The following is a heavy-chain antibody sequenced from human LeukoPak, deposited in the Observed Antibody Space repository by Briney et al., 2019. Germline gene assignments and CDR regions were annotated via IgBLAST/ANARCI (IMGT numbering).Heavy chain of an antibody. J-gene: IGHJ6*03. CDR1: GFTFSSYG. CDR3: ARDRYNSGWGNYYYMDV. V-gene: IGHV3-7*01. D-gene: IGHD6-19*01. CDR2: IKQDGSEK. Sequence: GGSLRLSCAASGFTFSSYGMSWVRQAPGKGLEWVANIKQDGSEKYYVDSLKGRFTISRDNAKNSLYLQMNSLRAEDTAVYYCARDRYNSGWGNYYYMDVWGKGTTVTISS.